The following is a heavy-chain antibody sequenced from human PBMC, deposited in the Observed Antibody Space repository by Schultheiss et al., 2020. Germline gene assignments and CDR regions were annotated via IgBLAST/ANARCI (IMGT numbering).Heavy chain of an antibody. CDR2: IYTSGST. V-gene: IGHV4-61*02. Sequence: SETLSLTCTVSGGSISSRGYSWGWIRQPPGKGLEWIWRIYTSGSTNYNPSLKSRVTISVDTSKNQFSLKLSSVTAADTAVYYCARELHCSGGSCYSGWFDPWGQGTLVTVSS. CDR3: ARELHCSGGSCYSGWFDP. D-gene: IGHD2-15*01. J-gene: IGHJ5*02. CDR1: GGSISSRGYS.